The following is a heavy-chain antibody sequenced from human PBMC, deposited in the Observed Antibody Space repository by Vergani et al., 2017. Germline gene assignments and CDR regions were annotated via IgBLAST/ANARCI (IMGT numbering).Heavy chain of an antibody. J-gene: IGHJ3*02. Sequence: QVHLVQSGAEVKKPGSSVKVSCKASGGTFSTYGINWVRQAPGQGLEWMGGITPFFRTPKYAQKFQGRVTITAHESTTTVDMELMSLRSEDTAIYYCARDEIAATGTAGAYDIWGQGTMVTVSS. CDR2: ITPFFRTP. D-gene: IGHD6-13*01. CDR1: GGTFSTYG. CDR3: ARDEIAATGTAGAYDI. V-gene: IGHV1-69*01.